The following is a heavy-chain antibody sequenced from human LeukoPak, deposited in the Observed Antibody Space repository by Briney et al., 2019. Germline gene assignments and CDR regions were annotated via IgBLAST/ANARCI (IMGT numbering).Heavy chain of an antibody. Sequence: GASVKVSCKASGYTFTGYYMHWVRQAPGQGLEWMGWINPNSGGTNYAQKFQGRVTMTRDTSISTAYMELSRLRSDDTAVYYCARASRDFWSGYYSGHFDYWGQGTLVTVSS. CDR3: ARASRDFWSGYYSGHFDY. CDR1: GYTFTGYY. V-gene: IGHV1-2*02. J-gene: IGHJ4*02. CDR2: INPNSGGT. D-gene: IGHD3-3*01.